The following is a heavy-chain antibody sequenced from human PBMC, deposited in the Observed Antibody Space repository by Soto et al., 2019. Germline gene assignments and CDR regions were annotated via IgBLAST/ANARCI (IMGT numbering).Heavy chain of an antibody. J-gene: IGHJ6*02. CDR2: IWYDGSNK. CDR1: GFTFSSYG. CDR3: ARDDCSGGSPQTDCYGMDV. D-gene: IGHD2-15*01. Sequence: GGSLRLSCAASGFTFSSYGMHWVRQAPGKGLEWVAVIWYDGSNKYYADSVKGRFTISRDNSKNTLYLQMNSLRAEDTAVYYCARDDCSGGSPQTDCYGMDVWGQGTTVTVSS. V-gene: IGHV3-33*01.